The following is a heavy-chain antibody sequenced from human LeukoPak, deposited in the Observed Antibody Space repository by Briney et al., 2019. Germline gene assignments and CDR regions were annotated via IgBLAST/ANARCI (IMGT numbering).Heavy chain of an antibody. CDR1: GFTFSSYG. J-gene: IGHJ4*02. Sequence: GGSLRLSCASSGFTFSSYGMSWVRQAPGKGLEWVSAISTGGSSTYYTDSVKGRFTISRDNSKNTLYLQMNSLRADDTAVYYCAKGPTSHWGQGTLVTVSS. CDR3: AKGPTSH. V-gene: IGHV3-23*05. CDR2: ISTGGSST.